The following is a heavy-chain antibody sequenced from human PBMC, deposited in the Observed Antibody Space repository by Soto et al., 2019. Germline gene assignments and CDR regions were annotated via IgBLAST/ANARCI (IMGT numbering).Heavy chain of an antibody. V-gene: IGHV4-4*07. CDR1: GVSITPYF. J-gene: IGHJ2*01. D-gene: IGHD3-9*01. Sequence: QVQLQESGPGLVKPSESLSLTCTVSGVSITPYFWSWIRQPAGEAPEWLGHIYASGRTTYNPSLKSRVTMFVSQTQVSLRLTSVTDADTAVYYCARHFDVDPSLDHYYFDLWGRGALVTVSS. CDR3: ARHFDVDPSLDHYYFDL. CDR2: IYASGRT.